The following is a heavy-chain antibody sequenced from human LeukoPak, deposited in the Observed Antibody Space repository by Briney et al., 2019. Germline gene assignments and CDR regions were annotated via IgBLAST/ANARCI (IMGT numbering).Heavy chain of an antibody. Sequence: PPQRLSLACAVSGFSNSSGYYWGSVPQTPGKGLELIGSSHHSRSTDYIPTLKSRATISLDTFNNQFSKRLSSVTATDTDVYIFARGGTSAAWGQGTLVTVPS. CDR1: GFSNSSGYY. V-gene: IGHV4-38-2*01. D-gene: IGHD6-13*01. CDR3: ARGGTSAA. J-gene: IGHJ5*02. CDR2: SHHSRST.